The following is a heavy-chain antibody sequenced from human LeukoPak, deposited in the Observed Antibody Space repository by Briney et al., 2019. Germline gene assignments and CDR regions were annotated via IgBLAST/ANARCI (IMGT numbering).Heavy chain of an antibody. CDR3: ARLLRVGYCSTTSCNWFDP. J-gene: IGHJ5*02. D-gene: IGHD2-2*03. Sequence: SETLSLTCTVSGGSISSTSYYRGWIRQPPGKGLEWIGSIYYSGSTYYNPSLKSRVTISVDTSKNQFSLKLSSVTAADTAVYYCARLLRVGYCSTTSCNWFDPWGQGTLVTVSS. CDR2: IYYSGST. CDR1: GGSISSTSYY. V-gene: IGHV4-39*07.